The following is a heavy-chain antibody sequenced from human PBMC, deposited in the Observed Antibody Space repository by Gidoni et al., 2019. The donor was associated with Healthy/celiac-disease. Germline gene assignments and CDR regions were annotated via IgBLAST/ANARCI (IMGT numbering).Heavy chain of an antibody. J-gene: IGHJ5*02. CDR2: IYPGDSDT. D-gene: IGHD2-2*01. CDR3: ARSGVYCSSSTSCYPLYNWFDP. Sequence: EVQLVQSGAEVKKPGESLKISCKGSGYSFTSYWIGWVRQMPGKGLEWMGIIYPGDSDTRYSPSFQGQVTISADKSISTAYLQWSSLKASDTAMYYCARSGVYCSSSTSCYPLYNWFDPWGQGTLVTVSS. CDR1: GYSFTSYW. V-gene: IGHV5-51*01.